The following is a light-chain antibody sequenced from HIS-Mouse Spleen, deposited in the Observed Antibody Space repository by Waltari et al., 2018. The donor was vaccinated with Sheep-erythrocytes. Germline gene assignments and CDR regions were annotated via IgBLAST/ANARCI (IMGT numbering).Light chain of an antibody. Sequence: EIVMTQSPATLSVSPGERATISCRASQSVSSNLAWYQQNPGQAPRLLIYGASTRATGIPAMFSGSGSGTEFTLTISNMQSEDFAFYYCQQYNNWPPGTFGQGTKLEIK. J-gene: IGKJ2*02. CDR1: QSVSSN. V-gene: IGKV3-15*01. CDR2: GAS. CDR3: QQYNNWPPGT.